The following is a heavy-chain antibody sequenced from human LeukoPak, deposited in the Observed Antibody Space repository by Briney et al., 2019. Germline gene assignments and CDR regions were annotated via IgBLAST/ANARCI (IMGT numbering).Heavy chain of an antibody. Sequence: ASVKVSCKASGYPFISYVIHWVRQAPGQRLEWMGWINPDNGNAEYSQKFQGRITITRDPPATTAYMELSSLTSEDMAMYYCAKDRGGTGDFDYWGQGTLVTVSS. V-gene: IGHV1-3*01. D-gene: IGHD3-10*01. CDR1: GYPFISYV. CDR2: INPDNGNA. CDR3: AKDRGGTGDFDY. J-gene: IGHJ4*02.